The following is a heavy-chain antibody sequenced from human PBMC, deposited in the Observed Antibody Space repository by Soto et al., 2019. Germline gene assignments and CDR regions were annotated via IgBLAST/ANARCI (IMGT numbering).Heavy chain of an antibody. J-gene: IGHJ4*02. CDR3: ATGILGFYFDS. Sequence: GESLKISCKGSGYSFTSYWIGWVRQMPGKGLEWMGIIYPGDSDTRYSPSSQGQVTFSVDTSTATAFLQWNSLKASDTAIYFCATGILGFYFDSWGQGTQVTVLL. CDR2: IYPGDSDT. V-gene: IGHV5-51*01. CDR1: GYSFTSYW.